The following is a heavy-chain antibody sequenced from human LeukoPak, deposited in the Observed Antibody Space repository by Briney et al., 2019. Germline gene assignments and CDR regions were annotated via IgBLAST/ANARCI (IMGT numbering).Heavy chain of an antibody. CDR3: ASGGIWFRELFQYFDC. CDR1: GGTFSSYA. CDR2: IIPIFGTA. J-gene: IGHJ4*02. D-gene: IGHD3-10*01. Sequence: SVKVSCKASGGTFSSYAIIWVRQAPGQGLEWMGGIIPIFGTANYAQKFQGRVTITADESTSTAYMELSSLRSEDTAVYYCASGGIWFRELFQYFDCWGQRTMVTVSS. V-gene: IGHV1-69*13.